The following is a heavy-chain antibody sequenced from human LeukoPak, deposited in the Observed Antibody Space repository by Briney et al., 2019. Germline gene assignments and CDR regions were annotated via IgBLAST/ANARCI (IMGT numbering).Heavy chain of an antibody. CDR1: GGSISSSSYY. Sequence: KPSETPSLTCTVSGGSISSSSYYWGWIRQPPGKGLEWIGEINHSGSTNYNPSLKSRVTISVDTSKNQFSLKLSSVTAADTAVYYCARGRKSSGWPRGWFDPWGQGTLVTVSS. V-gene: IGHV4-39*07. CDR3: ARGRKSSGWPRGWFDP. D-gene: IGHD6-19*01. CDR2: INHSGST. J-gene: IGHJ5*02.